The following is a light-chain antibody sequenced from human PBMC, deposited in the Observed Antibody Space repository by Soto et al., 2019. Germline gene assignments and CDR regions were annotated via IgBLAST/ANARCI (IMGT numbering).Light chain of an antibody. Sequence: EIVMTPSLATLSVTTKERVTLSCRASQGIGDTLAWYQQKPGQTPRLLIYDSSTRATGIPDRFSGSGSGTDFTLTISRLEPEDFAVYYCLQYDTSPFTFGPGTKVDIK. CDR3: LQYDTSPFT. V-gene: IGKV3D-15*02. CDR2: DSS. J-gene: IGKJ3*01. CDR1: QGIGDT.